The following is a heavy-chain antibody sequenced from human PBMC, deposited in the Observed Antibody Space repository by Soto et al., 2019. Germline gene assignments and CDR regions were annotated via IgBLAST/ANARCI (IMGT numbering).Heavy chain of an antibody. V-gene: IGHV5-10-1*01. J-gene: IGHJ6*02. Sequence: GESLKISFKGSGYSFTSYWISWVRPMPGKGLEWIGRIDPSDSYTNYSPSFQGHVTISADKSISTAYLQWSSLKASDTAMYYCARLGSSRAYYYGMDVWGQGTSVTVSS. D-gene: IGHD6-6*01. CDR2: IDPSDSYT. CDR1: GYSFTSYW. CDR3: ARLGSSRAYYYGMDV.